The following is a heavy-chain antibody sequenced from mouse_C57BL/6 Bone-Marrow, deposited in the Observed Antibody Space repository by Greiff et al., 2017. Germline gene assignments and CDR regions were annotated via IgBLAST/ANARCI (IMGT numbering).Heavy chain of an antibody. D-gene: IGHD1-1*01. V-gene: IGHV2-9*01. Sequence: QVQLKQSGPGLVAPSQSLSITCTVSGFSLTSYGVDWVRQPPGKGLEWLGVIWGGGSTNYNSALMSRLSISKDNSKSQVFLKMNSLQTDDTAMYYCAKNYYGSRSPHGYFDVWGTGTTVTVSS. CDR3: AKNYYGSRSPHGYFDV. CDR2: IWGGGST. J-gene: IGHJ1*03. CDR1: GFSLTSYG.